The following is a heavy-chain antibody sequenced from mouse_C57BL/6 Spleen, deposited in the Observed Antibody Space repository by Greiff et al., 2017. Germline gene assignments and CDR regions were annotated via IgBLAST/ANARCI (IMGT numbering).Heavy chain of an antibody. CDR1: GYTFTSYW. CDR2: INPSNSYT. V-gene: IGHV1-7*01. J-gene: IGHJ2*01. CDR3: ARGRGGY. Sequence: QVQLKEPGAELAIPGASVKLSCKASGYTFTSYWMHWVKQRPGQGLEWIGYINPSNSYTKYNQKFKDKATLTVDKSSSTAYMQRSSLTYDDSAVYYCARGRGGYWGQGTTLTVSS.